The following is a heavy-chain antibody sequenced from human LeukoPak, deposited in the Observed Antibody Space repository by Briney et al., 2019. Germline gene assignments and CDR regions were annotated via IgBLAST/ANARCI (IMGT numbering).Heavy chain of an antibody. D-gene: IGHD2-15*01. CDR1: GYSFTSYW. V-gene: IGHV5-51*01. J-gene: IGHJ4*02. CDR3: ARQEACSGGSCLYYFDY. Sequence: GESLKISCKGSGYSFTSYWIGWVRQMPGKGLEWMGIIYPGDSDTRYGPSFQGQVTISADKSISTAYLQWSSLKASDTAMYYCARQEACSGGSCLYYFDYWGQGTLVTVSS. CDR2: IYPGDSDT.